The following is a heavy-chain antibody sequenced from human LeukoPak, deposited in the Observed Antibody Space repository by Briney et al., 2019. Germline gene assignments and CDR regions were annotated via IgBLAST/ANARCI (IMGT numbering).Heavy chain of an antibody. D-gene: IGHD4-17*01. CDR1: GFTFSSYE. J-gene: IGHJ4*02. V-gene: IGHV3-48*03. CDR3: AGDYGDPRALYFDY. Sequence: PGGSLRLSCAASGFTFSSYEMNWVRQVPGKGLEWLSYISSSGRTMYYADSVKGRFTISRDNAKNSLFLQMNSLRAEDTAVYYCAGDYGDPRALYFDYWGQGTLVTVSS. CDR2: ISSSGRTM.